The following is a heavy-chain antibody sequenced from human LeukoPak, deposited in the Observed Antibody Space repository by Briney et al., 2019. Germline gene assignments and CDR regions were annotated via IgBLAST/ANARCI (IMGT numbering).Heavy chain of an antibody. CDR3: ARNSVDYFDY. CDR1: GGSISSYY. V-gene: IGHV4-59*01. J-gene: IGHJ4*02. D-gene: IGHD2/OR15-2a*01. CDR2: IYYSGST. Sequence: SENLSLTCTVSGGSISSYYWSWIRQPPGKGLEWIGYIYYSGSTNYNPSLKSRVTISVDTSKNQFSLKLSSVTAADTAVYYCARNSVDYFDYWGQGTLVTVSS.